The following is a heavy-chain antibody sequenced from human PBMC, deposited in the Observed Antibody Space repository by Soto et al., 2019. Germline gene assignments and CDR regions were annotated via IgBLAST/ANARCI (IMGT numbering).Heavy chain of an antibody. CDR2: IRSKGYGGTT. J-gene: IGHJ6*02. CDR3: ASLTSWSQEYYYGMDV. V-gene: IGHV3-49*03. CDR1: GFTFGDFG. Sequence: PGGSLRLSCTGSGFTFGDFGMGLFRQAPGKGLEWLSFIRSKGYGGTTESAASVRGRFITSRDDSKRIAYLQMNSLKTEDTAVYYCASLTSWSQEYYYGMDVWCQGTTVTVSS. D-gene: IGHD2-2*01.